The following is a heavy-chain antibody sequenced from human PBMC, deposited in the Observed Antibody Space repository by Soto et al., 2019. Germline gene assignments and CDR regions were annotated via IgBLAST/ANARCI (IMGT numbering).Heavy chain of an antibody. CDR1: GFTFTSSA. J-gene: IGHJ6*02. D-gene: IGHD1-26*01. V-gene: IGHV1-58*01. CDR3: AAEGADYYYCYGMDV. Sequence: SVKVSCKASGFTFTSSAVQWVRQARGQRLEWIGWIVVGSGNTNYAQKFQERVTITRDMSTSTAYMELSSLRSEDTAVYYCAAEGADYYYCYGMDVWGRGTTVTVSS. CDR2: IVVGSGNT.